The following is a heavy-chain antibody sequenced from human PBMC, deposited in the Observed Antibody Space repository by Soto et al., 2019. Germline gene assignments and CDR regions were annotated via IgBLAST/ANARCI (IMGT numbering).Heavy chain of an antibody. J-gene: IGHJ4*02. CDR1: GGTFSSYA. CDR2: IIPIFGTA. V-gene: IGHV1-69*13. CDR3: ARDDSSGWSESGSYGD. Sequence: SVKVSCKSSGGTFSSYAISWVRQAPGQGLEWMGGIIPIFGTANYAQKFQGRVTITADESTSTAYMELSSLRSEDTAVYYCARDDSSGWSESGSYGDWGKATPVTV. D-gene: IGHD6-19*01.